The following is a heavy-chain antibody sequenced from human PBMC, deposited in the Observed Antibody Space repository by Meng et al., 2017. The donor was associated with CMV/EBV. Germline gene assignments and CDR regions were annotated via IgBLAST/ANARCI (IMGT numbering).Heavy chain of an antibody. Sequence: GGSLRLSCAASGFTFSSYWMHWVRQAPEKGLVWVSRINSDGSSTNYADSVKGRFTISRDNAKNTLYLQMNSLRAEDTAVYYCARRQTSGSYGTFDHWGQGTLVTVS. D-gene: IGHD1-26*01. CDR1: GFTFSSYW. CDR3: ARRQTSGSYGTFDH. CDR2: INSDGSST. J-gene: IGHJ4*02. V-gene: IGHV3-74*01.